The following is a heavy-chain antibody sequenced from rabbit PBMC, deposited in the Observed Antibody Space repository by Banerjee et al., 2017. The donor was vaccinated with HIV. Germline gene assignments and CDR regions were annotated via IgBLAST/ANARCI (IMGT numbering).Heavy chain of an antibody. D-gene: IGHD1-1*01. Sequence: EQLEESGGDLVKPEGFLKLTWTASGFFFSSSYWICWVREASGKGLEWIGCIYTGSGSPYYAHWAKGRFTFSKASSTTVTLQMTTLTVADTAPYFCARPSSSGYYSSYDFTLWGPGTLVTV. CDR1: GFFFSSSYW. CDR3: ARPSSSGYYSSYDFTL. V-gene: IGHV1S45*01. CDR2: IYTGSGSP. J-gene: IGHJ4*01.